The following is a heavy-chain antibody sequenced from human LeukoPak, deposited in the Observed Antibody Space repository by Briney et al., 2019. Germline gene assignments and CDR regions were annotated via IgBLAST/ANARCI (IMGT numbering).Heavy chain of an antibody. CDR2: INHSGST. CDR3: ARGRRQIAVAGTWVSWFDP. V-gene: IGHV4-34*01. D-gene: IGHD6-19*01. CDR1: GGSISSYY. J-gene: IGHJ5*02. Sequence: TSETLSLTCTVSGGSISSYYWSWIRQPPGKGLEWIGEINHSGSTNYNPSLKSRVTISVDTSKNQFSLKLSSVTAADTAVYYCARGRRQIAVAGTWVSWFDPWGQGTLVTVSS.